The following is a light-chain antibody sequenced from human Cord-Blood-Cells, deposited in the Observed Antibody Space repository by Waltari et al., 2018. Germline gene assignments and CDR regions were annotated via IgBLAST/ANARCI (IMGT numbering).Light chain of an antibody. CDR2: YKSDSDK. CDR1: SGINVSTYR. J-gene: IGLJ3*02. CDR3: MIWHSSAWV. Sequence: QAVLTQPPSLSASPGASASLPCTLRSGINVSTYRRYWYQQTPGSPPQYLLRYKSDSDKQQGSGVPSRFYGSKDSSANAGILLICGLQSEDEADYYCMIWHSSAWVFGGGTKLTVL. V-gene: IGLV5-45*01.